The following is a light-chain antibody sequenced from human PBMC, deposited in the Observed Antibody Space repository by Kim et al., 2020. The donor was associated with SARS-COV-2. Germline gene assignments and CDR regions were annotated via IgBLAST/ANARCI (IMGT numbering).Light chain of an antibody. CDR1: QSISDW. J-gene: IGKJ1*01. CDR3: QQYKTYWT. Sequence: SASVGDRVTVTCRASQSISDWLAWYQQKPGKAPKLLMYKASTLESGVPSRFSGSGSGTEFTLTISSLQPDDFATYYCQQYKTYWTFGQGTKVDIK. CDR2: KAS. V-gene: IGKV1-5*03.